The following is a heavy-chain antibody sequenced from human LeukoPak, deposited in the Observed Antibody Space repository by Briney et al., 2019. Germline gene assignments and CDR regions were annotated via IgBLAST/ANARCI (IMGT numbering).Heavy chain of an antibody. Sequence: PGGSLRLSCAASGFTFSSHWMHWVRQAPGKGLVGVSRINTDGSFTSYADSVKGRFTISRDNAKNSLYLQMNSLRAEDTAVYYCARVGLRYYDSSGTSLDIWGQGTMVTVSS. CDR2: INTDGSFT. CDR1: GFTFSSHW. V-gene: IGHV3-74*01. D-gene: IGHD3-22*01. CDR3: ARVGLRYYDSSGTSLDI. J-gene: IGHJ3*02.